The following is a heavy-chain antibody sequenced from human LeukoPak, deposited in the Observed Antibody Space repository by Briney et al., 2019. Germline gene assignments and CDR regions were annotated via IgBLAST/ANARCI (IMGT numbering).Heavy chain of an antibody. D-gene: IGHD2-2*01. CDR3: ARGYCSSTSCPGVEDYYYYGMDV. CDR2: INPNSGGT. CDR1: GYTFTGYY. J-gene: IGHJ6*02. V-gene: IGHV1-2*02. Sequence: ASVKVSCKASGYTFTGYYMHWVRQAPGQGLEWMGWINPNSGGTNYAQKLQGRVTMTRDTSISTAYMELSRLRSDDTAVYYCARGYCSSTSCPGVEDYYYYGMDVWGQGTTVTVSS.